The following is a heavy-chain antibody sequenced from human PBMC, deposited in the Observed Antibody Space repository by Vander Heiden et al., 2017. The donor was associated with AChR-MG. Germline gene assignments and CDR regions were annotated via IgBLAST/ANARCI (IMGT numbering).Heavy chain of an antibody. D-gene: IGHD3-16*02. Sequence: QVQLQESGPGLVKPSGTLSLTCAVSGGSLSSSNWWGWGRQPRGKGLEWSREIYHSGSTNYNPSLKSRVTISVDKSKNQFSLKLSSVTAADTAVYYCARLPSVITVGGVILKNWFDPWGQGTLVTVSS. CDR1: GGSLSSSNW. J-gene: IGHJ5*02. CDR2: IYHSGST. V-gene: IGHV4-4*02. CDR3: ARLPSVITVGGVILKNWFDP.